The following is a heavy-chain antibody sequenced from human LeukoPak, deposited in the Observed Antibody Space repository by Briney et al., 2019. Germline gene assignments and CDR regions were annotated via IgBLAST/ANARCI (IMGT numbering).Heavy chain of an antibody. CDR3: ARAASSSWYSSDWFDP. D-gene: IGHD6-13*01. CDR2: ISSSGSTI. Sequence: GGSLRLSCAASGFTFSSYEMNWVRQAPGKGLEWVSYISSSGSTIYYAGSVKGRFTISRDNAKNSLYLQMNSLRAEDTAVYYCARAASSSWYSSDWFDPWGQGTLVTVSS. V-gene: IGHV3-48*03. J-gene: IGHJ5*02. CDR1: GFTFSSYE.